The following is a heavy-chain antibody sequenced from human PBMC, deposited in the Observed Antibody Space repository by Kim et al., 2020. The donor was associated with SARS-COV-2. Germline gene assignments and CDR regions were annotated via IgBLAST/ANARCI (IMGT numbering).Heavy chain of an antibody. CDR2: ISSSAGTI. J-gene: IGHJ4*02. CDR3: ARSRPRLGRSTCFDY. Sequence: GGSLRLSCAASGFTFSGYEMNWVRQAPGKGLEWVSYISSSAGTIYYADSVKGRLTISRDNAKNSLYLQMNSLRAEDTAVYYCARSRPRLGRSTCFDYWGQGTLVTVSS. D-gene: IGHD6-13*01. CDR1: GFTFSGYE. V-gene: IGHV3-48*03.